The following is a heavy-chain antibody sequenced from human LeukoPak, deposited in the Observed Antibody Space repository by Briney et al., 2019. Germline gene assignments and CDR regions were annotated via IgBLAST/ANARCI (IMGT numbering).Heavy chain of an antibody. CDR1: GFTVGTNY. CDR3: ARCTTGRTFGSLREIKRSREIDY. CDR2: ISSSSSNI. J-gene: IGHJ4*02. Sequence: PGGSLRLSCAASGFTVGTNYMSWVRQAPGRGLEWVSSISSSSSNIYYADSVKGRFTISRDNAKNSLYLQMNSLRVEDTAVYYCARCTTGRTFGSLREIKRSREIDYWGQGTLVTVSS. V-gene: IGHV3-21*01. D-gene: IGHD1-1*01.